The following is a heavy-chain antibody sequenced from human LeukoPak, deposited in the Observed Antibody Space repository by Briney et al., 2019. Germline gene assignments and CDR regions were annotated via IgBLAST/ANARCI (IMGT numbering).Heavy chain of an antibody. J-gene: IGHJ4*02. V-gene: IGHV3-23*01. CDR3: AKARGTDYGDYVIFDY. CDR1: GYIFSTFG. CDR2: ISGSGDST. D-gene: IGHD4-17*01. Sequence: GGTLRLSCATSGYIFSTFGMSWVRQAPGKGLEWVSSISGSGDSTYYADSVKGRFAISRDNSKSTLYLQLSSLRAEDTAVYYCAKARGTDYGDYVIFDYWGQGTLVTVSS.